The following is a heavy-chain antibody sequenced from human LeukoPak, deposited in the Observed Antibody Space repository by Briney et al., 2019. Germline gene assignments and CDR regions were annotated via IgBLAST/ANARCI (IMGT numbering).Heavy chain of an antibody. Sequence: GGSLRLSCAASGFTFSVHPMNWVRQAPGKGLEWVSSIGGSGESTFYADSMKGRFTISRGNSKNTLFLQMSSLRADDTAVYYCAKGEPGGSFAFDIWGQGTMVTVSS. CDR1: GFTFSVHP. CDR3: AKGEPGGSFAFDI. J-gene: IGHJ3*02. D-gene: IGHD1-14*01. V-gene: IGHV3-23*01. CDR2: IGGSGEST.